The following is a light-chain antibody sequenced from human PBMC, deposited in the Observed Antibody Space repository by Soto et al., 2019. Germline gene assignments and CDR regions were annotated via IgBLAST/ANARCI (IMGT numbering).Light chain of an antibody. CDR3: QQYTDWPTT. V-gene: IGKV3-15*01. Sequence: EIVMTQSPATLSVSPGERATLSCRASQSLTSAVAWYQQKPGQAPRLLIYGASTRATGIPARFSGSASGTEITLTISSLQSEDFAIYYCQQYTDWPTTFGQGTKVDI. CDR1: QSLTSA. CDR2: GAS. J-gene: IGKJ1*01.